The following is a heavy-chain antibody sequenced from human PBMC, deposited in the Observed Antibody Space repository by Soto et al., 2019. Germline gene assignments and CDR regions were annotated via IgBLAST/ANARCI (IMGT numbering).Heavy chain of an antibody. CDR3: ARGRYALGV. D-gene: IGHD2-2*01. CDR1: GFNVGDLG. V-gene: IGHV3-48*03. J-gene: IGHJ6*02. CDR2: ITSGGTVF. Sequence: AGGSLRLPWAASGFNVGDLGINLVRQAPGRGLEWISMITSGGTVFYYADSVRGRFAISRDDTENSLYLQMDSLRVEDTALYYCARGRYALGVWGQGTTVTVSS.